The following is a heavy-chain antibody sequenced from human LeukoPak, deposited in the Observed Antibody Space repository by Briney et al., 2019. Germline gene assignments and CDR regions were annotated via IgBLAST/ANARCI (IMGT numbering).Heavy chain of an antibody. CDR2: VSTTGGNT. CDR3: AKPILPDAYYYYYGMDV. CDR1: GFTFAYFG. V-gene: IGHV3-23*01. Sequence: PGGSLRLSCAASGFTFAYFGMNWVRQAPGKGLEWVSAVSTTGGNTYYADSVKGRFTVSRDNSKNMVFLQLNSLRAEDTAVYYCAKPILPDAYYYYYGMDVWGQGTTVTVSS. J-gene: IGHJ6*02. D-gene: IGHD1-14*01.